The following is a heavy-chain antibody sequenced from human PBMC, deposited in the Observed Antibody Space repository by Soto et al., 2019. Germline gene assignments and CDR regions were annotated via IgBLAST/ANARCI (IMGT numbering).Heavy chain of an antibody. Sequence: XSVKVSCKASGYRFATYAMHWVRQAPGQGLEWMGWINAGNGNTKSSQKFQDRVTITSDTSASTVYMELSSLRSEDTAVYYCASAPYIYGSTIDYWGQGTLVTVSS. CDR3: ASAPYIYGSTIDY. CDR2: INAGNGNT. CDR1: GYRFATYA. V-gene: IGHV1-3*01. D-gene: IGHD5-18*01. J-gene: IGHJ4*02.